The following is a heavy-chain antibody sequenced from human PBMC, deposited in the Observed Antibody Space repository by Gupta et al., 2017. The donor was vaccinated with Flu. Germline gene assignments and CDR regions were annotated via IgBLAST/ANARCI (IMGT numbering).Heavy chain of an antibody. V-gene: IGHV1-3*01. Sequence: QVQVVQSGTEVKKPGASVKISCKASGYSSTYYAVHWVRQAPGQRLEWMGWIHLGIGSTKYSRRFQDRLTLTTDTSASTVYMELSRLRPEDTALYYCARNDGSGELKDWGRGTLVTVSS. CDR1: GYSSTYYA. D-gene: IGHD3-10*01. CDR3: ARNDGSGELKD. J-gene: IGHJ4*02. CDR2: IHLGIGST.